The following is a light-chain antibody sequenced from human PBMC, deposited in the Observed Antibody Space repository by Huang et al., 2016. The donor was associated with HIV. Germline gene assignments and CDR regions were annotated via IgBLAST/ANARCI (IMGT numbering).Light chain of an antibody. Sequence: DIQMTQSPSSLSASVGDKVTITCQASQDISNYLNWYQQKPGKAPKVLIYEASNLETGVPSRFSGRGSGADFTFTISGLQPEDIATYYCQQYDNLPITFGQGTRLDIK. J-gene: IGKJ5*01. CDR1: QDISNY. V-gene: IGKV1-33*01. CDR2: EAS. CDR3: QQYDNLPIT.